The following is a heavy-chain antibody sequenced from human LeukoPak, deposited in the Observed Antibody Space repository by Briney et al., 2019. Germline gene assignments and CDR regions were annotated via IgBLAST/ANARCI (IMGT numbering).Heavy chain of an antibody. J-gene: IGHJ3*02. CDR1: GYPFSRYD. CDR3: ARSTVYCSGANCHNAFDI. V-gene: IGHV1-8*01. CDR2: MNPNSGNT. Sequence: GAPVKVSCKASGYPFSRYDLNWVRQATGQGLEWMGWMNPNSGNTGYAQKFQGRVTMTRSTSISTAYMELSSLRSDDTAVYYCARSTVYCSGANCHNAFDIWGQGTMVTVSS. D-gene: IGHD2-2*02.